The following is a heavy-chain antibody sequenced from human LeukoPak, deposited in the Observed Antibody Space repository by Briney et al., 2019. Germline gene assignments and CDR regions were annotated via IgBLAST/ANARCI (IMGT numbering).Heavy chain of an antibody. J-gene: IGHJ4*02. D-gene: IGHD3-9*01. CDR2: INPNSGGT. CDR1: GYTFTGYY. Sequence: ASVKVSCKASGYTFTGYYMHWVRQAPGRGLEWMGWINPNSGGTNYAQKFQGRVTMTRDTSISTAHMELSRLRSDDTAVYYCAREYYDILTGYTPTQDWGQGTLVTVSS. CDR3: AREYYDILTGYTPTQD. V-gene: IGHV1-2*02.